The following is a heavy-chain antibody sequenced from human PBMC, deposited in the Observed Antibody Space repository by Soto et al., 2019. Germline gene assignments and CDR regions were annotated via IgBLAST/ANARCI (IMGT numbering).Heavy chain of an antibody. D-gene: IGHD6-19*01. Sequence: VGSLRLSCVASQFPFDVHSMHWVRQAPGKGLEWVSYIRHTASATFYADAVKGRFTISRDNRKNSLFLQMNSLRDDDTGVYFCARDRGSSGMFELDVWGPGTLVTVSS. CDR3: ARDRGSSGMFELDV. CDR1: QFPFDVHS. J-gene: IGHJ3*01. CDR2: IRHTASAT. V-gene: IGHV3-48*02.